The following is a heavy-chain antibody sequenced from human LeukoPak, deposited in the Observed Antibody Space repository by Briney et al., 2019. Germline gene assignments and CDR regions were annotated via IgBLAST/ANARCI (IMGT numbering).Heavy chain of an antibody. CDR2: IYYSGST. CDR1: GASISSGNDY. CDR3: ARDGYYYDSSGYYYFHWFDP. D-gene: IGHD3-22*01. J-gene: IGHJ5*02. V-gene: IGHV4-61*01. Sequence: SETLSLTCAVSGASISSGNDYWSWIRQPPGKGLEWIGYIYYSGSTNYNPSLKSRVTISVDTSKNQFSLKLSSVTAADTAVYYCARDGYYYDSSGYYYFHWFDPWGQGTLVTVSS.